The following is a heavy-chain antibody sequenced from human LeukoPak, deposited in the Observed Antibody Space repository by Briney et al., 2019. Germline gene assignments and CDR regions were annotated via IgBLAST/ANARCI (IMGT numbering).Heavy chain of an antibody. CDR1: GGSISSYY. Sequence: SETLSLTCTVSGGSISSYYWSWVRQPPGKGLEWIGYVYYSGRTTYNPSLRRRATISVETTNNHFPQMLSSAAAADTAAYYCARAGSGYYPFDDWGTGTLVTVSS. J-gene: IGHJ4*02. CDR3: ARAGSGYYPFDD. V-gene: IGHV4-59*01. CDR2: VYYSGRT. D-gene: IGHD3-22*01.